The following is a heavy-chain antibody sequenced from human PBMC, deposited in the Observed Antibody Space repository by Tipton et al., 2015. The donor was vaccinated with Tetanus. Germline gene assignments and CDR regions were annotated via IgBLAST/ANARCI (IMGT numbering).Heavy chain of an antibody. V-gene: IGHV4-30-4*08. J-gene: IGHJ4*02. CDR2: ICYSGST. D-gene: IGHD6-13*01. CDR1: GGSVRSGDYS. CDR3: ARGWGSSWYYFDY. Sequence: TLSLTCTVSGGSVRSGDYSWNWIRQPPGKGLEWIGYICYSGSTYYNPSLKGRVTVSLDTSKNQFSLKLNSVTAADTAVYYCARGWGSSWYYFDYWGQGILVTVSS.